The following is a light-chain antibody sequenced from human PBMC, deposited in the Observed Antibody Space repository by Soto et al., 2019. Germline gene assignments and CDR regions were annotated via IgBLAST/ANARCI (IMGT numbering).Light chain of an antibody. J-gene: IGKJ1*01. CDR3: QQYGNSPQT. CDR1: QSVSSGY. V-gene: IGKV3-20*01. Sequence: EIVLTQSPGTLSLSPGERATLSCRASQSVSSGYLGWYQQKAGQAPRLLIYGASSRATGIPDRFSGSGSGTDFTFTISRLEPEDFAVYYCQQYGNSPQTFGQGTKVEIK. CDR2: GAS.